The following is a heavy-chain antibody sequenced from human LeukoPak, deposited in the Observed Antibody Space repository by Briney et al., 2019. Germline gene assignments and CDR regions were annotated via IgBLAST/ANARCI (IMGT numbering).Heavy chain of an antibody. J-gene: IGHJ4*02. CDR2: ISGSGGTT. V-gene: IGHV3-23*01. CDR1: GFTFTSYS. D-gene: IGHD5-24*01. CDR3: AKGGPQFFDY. Sequence: GGSLRLSCAASGFTFTSYSMTWVRQAPGKGLEWVSTISGSGGTTNYADSVKGRFTISRDSSKSTLYLQMNSLRAEDTAVYFCAKGGPQFFDYWGQGSLVTVSS.